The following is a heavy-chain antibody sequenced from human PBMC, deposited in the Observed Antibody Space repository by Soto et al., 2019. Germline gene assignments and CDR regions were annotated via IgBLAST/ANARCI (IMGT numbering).Heavy chain of an antibody. V-gene: IGHV3-21*01. CDR3: AREDSIILSAGSDF. CDR1: GFAFNNYG. CDR2: ISKSDYT. Sequence: GGSLRLSCTVSGFAFNNYGINWVRQAPGKGLEWVSSISKSDYTYYSDSVKGRFTISRDNAKNSVSLQMNTLRVEDTAVYYCAREDSIILSAGSDFWGQGTLVTVSS. J-gene: IGHJ4*02. D-gene: IGHD3-22*01.